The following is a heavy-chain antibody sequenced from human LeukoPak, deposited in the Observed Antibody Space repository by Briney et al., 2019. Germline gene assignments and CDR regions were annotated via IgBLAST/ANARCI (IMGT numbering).Heavy chain of an antibody. CDR1: GFTFSSYS. CDR2: ISSSSNK. CDR3: ARDRIAVAGQYYFDY. V-gene: IGHV3-48*01. D-gene: IGHD6-19*01. Sequence: GGSLRLSCAASGFTFSSYSMNWVRQAPGKGLEWVSYISSSSNKYYADSVKGRFTISRDNAKNSLYLQMNSLRAEDTAVYYCARDRIAVAGQYYFDYWGQGTLVTVFS. J-gene: IGHJ4*02.